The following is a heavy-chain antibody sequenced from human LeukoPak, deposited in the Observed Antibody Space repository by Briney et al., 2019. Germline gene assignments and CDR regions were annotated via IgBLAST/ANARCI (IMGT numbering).Heavy chain of an antibody. CDR1: GFTVSRNY. D-gene: IGHD5-12*01. J-gene: IGHJ4*02. CDR3: ARGGDTSGYFPSDY. CDR2: IYSGGST. V-gene: IGHV3-53*01. Sequence: GGSLRLSCLASGFTVSRNYMTWVRQAPGKGLEWVSVIYSGGSTYYADSVKGRVTISRDDSKNTLYLQMNSLRAEDTAVYYCARGGDTSGYFPSDYWGQGTLVTVSS.